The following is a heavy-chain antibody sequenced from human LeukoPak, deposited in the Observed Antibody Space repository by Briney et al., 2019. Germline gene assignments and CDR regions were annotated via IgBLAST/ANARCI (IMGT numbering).Heavy chain of an antibody. D-gene: IGHD3-16*02. CDR2: ISSSSSYI. CDR1: GFTFSSYS. V-gene: IGHV3-21*01. J-gene: IGHJ4*02. CDR3: ARVSRLGELSLWDQIDY. Sequence: GGSLGLSCAASGFTFSSYSMNWVRQAPGKGLEWVSSISSSSSYIYYADSVKGRFTIARDNAKNSLYLQMNSLSAEDTAVYYCARVSRLGELSLWDQIDYWGQGTLVTVSS.